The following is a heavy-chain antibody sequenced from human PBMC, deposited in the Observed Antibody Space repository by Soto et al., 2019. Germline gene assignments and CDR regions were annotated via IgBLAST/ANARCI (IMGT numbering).Heavy chain of an antibody. V-gene: IGHV5-51*01. J-gene: IGHJ6*02. CDR3: GTTLGYCSGGSCYPRYYGMDV. Sequence: GESLKISCKGSGYSFTSYWTGWVRQMPGKGLEWMGIIYPGDSDTRYSPSFQGQVTISADKSISTAYLQWSSLKASDTAMYYCGTTLGYCSGGSCYPRYYGMDVWGQGTTVTVSS. CDR1: GYSFTSYW. D-gene: IGHD2-15*01. CDR2: IYPGDSDT.